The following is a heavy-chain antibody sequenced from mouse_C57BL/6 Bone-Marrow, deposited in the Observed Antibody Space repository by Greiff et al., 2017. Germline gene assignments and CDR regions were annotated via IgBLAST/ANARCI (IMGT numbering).Heavy chain of an antibody. Sequence: EVKLMESGPGLVKPSQSLSLTCSVTGYSITSGYYWNWIRQFPGNKLEWMGYISYDGSNNYNPSLKNRISITRDTSKNQFFLKLNSVTTEDTATYYCARRGYGSSSWFAYGGQGTLVTVSA. CDR2: ISYDGSN. CDR1: GYSITSGYY. D-gene: IGHD1-1*01. V-gene: IGHV3-6*01. J-gene: IGHJ3*01. CDR3: ARRGYGSSSWFAY.